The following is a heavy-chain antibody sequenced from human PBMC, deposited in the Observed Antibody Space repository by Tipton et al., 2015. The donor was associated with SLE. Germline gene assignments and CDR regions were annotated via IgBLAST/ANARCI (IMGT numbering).Heavy chain of an antibody. CDR3: ARADIAARPFGY. CDR2: INHSGST. V-gene: IGHV4-34*01. J-gene: IGHJ4*02. Sequence: TLSLTCAVYGGSFSGYYWSWIRQPPGKGLEWIGEINHSGSTNYNPSLKSRVTISVDTSKDQFSLKLSSVTAADTAVYYCARADIAARPFGYWGQGTLVTVSS. D-gene: IGHD6-6*01. CDR1: GGSFSGYY.